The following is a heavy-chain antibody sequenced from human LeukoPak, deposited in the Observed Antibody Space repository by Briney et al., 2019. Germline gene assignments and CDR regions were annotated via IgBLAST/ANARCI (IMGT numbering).Heavy chain of an antibody. J-gene: IGHJ6*02. Sequence: KPAETLSLTCTVSGCSISSYYLSWIRQPAGKGLEWIGRIYTSGSTNYNPSLKSRVTMSVDTSKNEFSLKLSSVTAADTAVYYCARAGVVVAANQYYYGMDVWGQGTTVTVSS. D-gene: IGHD2-15*01. CDR1: GCSISSYY. CDR2: IYTSGST. CDR3: ARAGVVVAANQYYYGMDV. V-gene: IGHV4-4*07.